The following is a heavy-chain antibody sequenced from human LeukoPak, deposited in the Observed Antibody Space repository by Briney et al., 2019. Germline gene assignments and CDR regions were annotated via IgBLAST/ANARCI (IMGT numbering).Heavy chain of an antibody. J-gene: IGHJ4*02. CDR2: INHSGST. Sequence: SETLSLTCAVYGGSFSGYYWSWIRQPPGKGLEWIGEINHSGSTNYNPSLKSRVTISVDTSKNQFSLKLSSVTAADTAVYYCARGHTDYYGSGSPGWGQGTQVTVSS. CDR1: GGSFSGYY. CDR3: ARGHTDYYGSGSPG. V-gene: IGHV4-34*01. D-gene: IGHD3-10*01.